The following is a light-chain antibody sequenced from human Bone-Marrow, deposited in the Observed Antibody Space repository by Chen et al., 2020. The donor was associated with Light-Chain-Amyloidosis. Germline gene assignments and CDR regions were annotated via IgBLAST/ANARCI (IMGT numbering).Light chain of an antibody. CDR2: DAS. CDR3: QQYDSLPLT. CDR1: QDIDNY. V-gene: IGKV1-33*01. Sequence: DIQMTQSPSSLSASVGDRVTITCQANQDIDNYLNWYQQKPGKAPNLLIYDASNLETGVPSRFSGLGSGTHFTLTISSLQPEDFATYFCQQYDSLPLTFGGGTKIETK. J-gene: IGKJ4*01.